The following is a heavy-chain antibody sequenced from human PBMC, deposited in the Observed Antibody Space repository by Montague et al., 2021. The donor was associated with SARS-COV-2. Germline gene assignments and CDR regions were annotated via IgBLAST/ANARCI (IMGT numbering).Heavy chain of an antibody. D-gene: IGHD5-24*01. CDR3: ARLGLQLLGGHYFDY. Sequence: SETLSPTCTVAGGSISSYYWGWIRQPPGKGLEWIGYIYYSGSTNCNPSLKSRVTTSVDTSKNQFSLKLSSVTAADTAVYYCARLGLQLLGGHYFDYWGQGTLVTVSS. CDR1: GGSISSYY. V-gene: IGHV4-59*08. J-gene: IGHJ4*02. CDR2: IYYSGST.